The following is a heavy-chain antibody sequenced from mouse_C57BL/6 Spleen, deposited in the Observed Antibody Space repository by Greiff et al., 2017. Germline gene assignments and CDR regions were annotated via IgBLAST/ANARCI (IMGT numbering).Heavy chain of an antibody. Sequence: VQLQQSGPELVKPGASVKISCKASGYTFTDYYMNWVKQSHGKSLEWIGDINPNNGGTSYNQKFKGKATLTVDKSSSTAYMELRSLTSEDSAVYYCARGDYDGYTSFDYWGQGTTLTVSS. CDR3: ARGDYDGYTSFDY. J-gene: IGHJ2*01. CDR2: INPNNGGT. CDR1: GYTFTDYY. V-gene: IGHV1-26*01. D-gene: IGHD2-3*01.